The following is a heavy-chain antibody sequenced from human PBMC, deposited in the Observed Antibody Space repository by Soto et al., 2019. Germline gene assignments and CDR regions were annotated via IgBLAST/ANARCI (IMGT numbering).Heavy chain of an antibody. CDR1: GFTFSSYA. D-gene: IGHD5-12*01. Sequence: GGSLRLSCAASGFTFSSYAMSWVRQAPGKGLEWVSAISGSGGSTYYADSVKGRFTISRDNSKNTLYLQMNSLRAEDTAVYYCAKAQEGYSGYDLPNYYYYYGMDVWGQGTTVTVSS. CDR2: ISGSGGST. CDR3: AKAQEGYSGYDLPNYYYYYGMDV. J-gene: IGHJ6*02. V-gene: IGHV3-23*01.